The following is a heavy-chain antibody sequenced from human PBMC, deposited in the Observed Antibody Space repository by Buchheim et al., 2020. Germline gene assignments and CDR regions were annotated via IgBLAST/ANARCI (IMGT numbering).Heavy chain of an antibody. Sequence: QVQLQESGPGLVKPSQTLSLTCTVSGGSISSGNYYWSWVRQPAGKGLEWIGRLYNSGSTNYNPSLKNRSTISAETSNNTFSLKLSSVTAADTAVYYCARDGLYSSSSNWGQGTL. CDR1: GGSISSGNYY. J-gene: IGHJ4*02. CDR2: LYNSGST. CDR3: ARDGLYSSSSN. V-gene: IGHV4-61*02. D-gene: IGHD6-6*01.